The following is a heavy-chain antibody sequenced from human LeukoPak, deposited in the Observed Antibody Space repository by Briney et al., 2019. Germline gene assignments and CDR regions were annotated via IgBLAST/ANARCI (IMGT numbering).Heavy chain of an antibody. CDR2: IIPIFGTA. D-gene: IGHD6-13*01. J-gene: IGHJ4*02. Sequence: VKVSCKASGGTFSSYAISWVRQAPGQGLEWMGGIIPIFGTANYAQKFQGRVTITADKSTSTAYMELSSLRSEDTAVYYCAGTAGLVGAAAPLDYWGQGTLVTVSS. CDR1: GGTFSSYA. V-gene: IGHV1-69*13. CDR3: AGTAGLVGAAAPLDY.